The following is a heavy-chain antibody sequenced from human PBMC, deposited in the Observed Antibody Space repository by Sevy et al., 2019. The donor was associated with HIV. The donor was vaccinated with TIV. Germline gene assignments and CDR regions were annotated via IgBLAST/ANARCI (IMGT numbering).Heavy chain of an antibody. CDR2: INHSGST. CDR3: ARSIAANSGVDY. J-gene: IGHJ4*02. CDR1: GGSFSGYY. D-gene: IGHD6-6*01. V-gene: IGHV4-34*01. Sequence: SETLSLTCAVYGGSFSGYYWSWIRQPPGKGLEWIGEINHSGSTNYNPSLKSRVTISVDTSKNQFSLKLSSVTAADTAVYYCARSIAANSGVDYWGQGTLVTASS.